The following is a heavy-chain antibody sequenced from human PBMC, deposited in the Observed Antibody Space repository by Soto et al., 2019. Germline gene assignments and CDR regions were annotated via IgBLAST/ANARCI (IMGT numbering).Heavy chain of an antibody. Sequence: GGSLRLSCAASGFTFSSYSMNWVRQAPGKGLEWVSSISSSSSYIYYADSVKGRFTISRDNAKNSLYLQMNSLRAEDTAVYYCAAAAGFGYHYYMDVWGKGTTVTVSS. V-gene: IGHV3-21*01. D-gene: IGHD6-13*01. CDR1: GFTFSSYS. CDR3: AAAAGFGYHYYMDV. CDR2: ISSSSSYI. J-gene: IGHJ6*03.